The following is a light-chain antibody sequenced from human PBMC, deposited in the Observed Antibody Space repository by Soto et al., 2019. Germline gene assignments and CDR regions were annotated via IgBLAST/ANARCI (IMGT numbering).Light chain of an antibody. J-gene: IGKJ1*01. CDR1: QSGLYSSNNENY. Sequence: DIVMTQSPDSLAVSLGERATINCKSSQSGLYSSNNENYLAWYQQKPGQPPNLLIYCASTRESGVPDRFSGSESGTDFTLTISSLQAEDVAVYYCQHYYSTPPTFGQGTKVEIK. CDR3: QHYYSTPPT. CDR2: CAS. V-gene: IGKV4-1*01.